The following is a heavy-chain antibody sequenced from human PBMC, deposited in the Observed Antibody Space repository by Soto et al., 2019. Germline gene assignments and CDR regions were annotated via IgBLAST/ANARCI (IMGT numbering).Heavy chain of an antibody. CDR1: GYTFTRYN. J-gene: IGHJ4*02. CDR3: ATPQYYDGCLDS. CDR2: INVGNGNT. V-gene: IGHV1-3*01. D-gene: IGHD3-22*01. Sequence: QVQFVQSGAEVKKPGASVKVSCKTTGYTFTRYNIHWVRQAPGQRLEWMGWINVGNGNTRYSQKFQGRLTLTRDTPGNTAYLELNSLISEDTAVYYFATPQYYDGCLDSWGQGTLVTVSS.